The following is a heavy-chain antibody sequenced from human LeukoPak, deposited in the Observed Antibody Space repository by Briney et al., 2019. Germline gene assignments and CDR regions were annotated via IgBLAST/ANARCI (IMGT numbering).Heavy chain of an antibody. Sequence: GGSLRLSCAASGFTFSSYGVHWVRQAPGKGLEWVAVISYDGSKKYYADSVKGRFTISRDNSKNTLYLQMNSLRAEDTAVYYCAKDQWELRAFFDYWGQGTLVTVSS. CDR1: GFTFSSYG. CDR3: AKDQWELRAFFDY. V-gene: IGHV3-30*18. D-gene: IGHD1-26*01. J-gene: IGHJ4*02. CDR2: ISYDGSKK.